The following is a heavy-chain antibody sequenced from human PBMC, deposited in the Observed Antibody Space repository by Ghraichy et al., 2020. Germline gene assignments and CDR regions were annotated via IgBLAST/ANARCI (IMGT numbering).Heavy chain of an antibody. D-gene: IGHD3-9*01. J-gene: IGHJ6*02. CDR3: ARGDYDILTGYPNSGMDV. Sequence: GTLSLTCAASGFTFSDYYMSWIRQAPGKGLEWVSYISSSSSYTNYADSVKGRFTISRDNAKNSLYLQMNSLRAEDTAVYYFARGDYDILTGYPNSGMDVWGQGTTVTVSS. CDR2: ISSSSSYT. V-gene: IGHV3-11*06. CDR1: GFTFSDYY.